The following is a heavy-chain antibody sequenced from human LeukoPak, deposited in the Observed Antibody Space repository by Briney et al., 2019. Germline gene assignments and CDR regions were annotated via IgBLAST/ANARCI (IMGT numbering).Heavy chain of an antibody. V-gene: IGHV3-30-3*02. CDR1: GFTFSSYA. CDR3: AKPQVLPPKWFDP. J-gene: IGHJ5*02. Sequence: GGSLRLSCAASGFTFSSYAMHWVRQAPGKGLEWVAVISYDGSNKYYADSVKGRFTISRDNSKNTLYLQMNSLRAEDTAVYYCAKPQVLPPKWFDPWGQGTLVTVSS. CDR2: ISYDGSNK.